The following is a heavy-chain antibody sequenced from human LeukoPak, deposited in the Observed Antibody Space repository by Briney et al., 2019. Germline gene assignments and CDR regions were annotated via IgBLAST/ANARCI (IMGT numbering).Heavy chain of an antibody. D-gene: IGHD6-19*01. CDR3: AKVHTSGWSRTSYSFDS. J-gene: IGHJ4*02. CDR1: GFTFNSYA. V-gene: IGHV3-23*01. CDR2: ISGGGGTT. Sequence: GGSLRLSCAASGFTFNSYALNWGRQAPGKGLQWVSFISGGGGTTDYADSVKGRFTISRDNSKKMLYLQMNSLRAEDTAVYYCAKVHTSGWSRTSYSFDSWGQGTLVTVSA.